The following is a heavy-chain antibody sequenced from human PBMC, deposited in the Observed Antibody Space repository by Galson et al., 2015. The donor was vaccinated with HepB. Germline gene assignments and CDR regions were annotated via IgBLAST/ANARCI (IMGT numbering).Heavy chain of an antibody. CDR1: GGTFSSYA. Sequence: SVKVSCKASGGTFSSYAIRWVRQAPGQGLEWMGGIIPIFGTANYAQKFQGRVTITADESTSTAYMELSSLRSEDTAVYYCARDLVPYCTNGVCYGDAAFDIWGQGTMVTVSS. D-gene: IGHD2-8*01. J-gene: IGHJ3*02. V-gene: IGHV1-69*13. CDR3: ARDLVPYCTNGVCYGDAAFDI. CDR2: IIPIFGTA.